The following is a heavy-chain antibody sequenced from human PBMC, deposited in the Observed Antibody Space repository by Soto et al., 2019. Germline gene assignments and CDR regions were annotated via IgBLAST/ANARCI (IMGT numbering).Heavy chain of an antibody. CDR2: IYYSGST. CDR3: ARPVMYSSSGDYYFDY. V-gene: IGHV4-31*03. Sequence: SATLSLTCTVSGGSISSGGYYWSWIRQHPGKGLEWIGYIYYSGSTYYNPSLKSRVTISVDTSKNQFSLKLSSVTAADTAVYYCARPVMYSSSGDYYFDYWGQGTLVTVSS. CDR1: GGSISSGGYY. J-gene: IGHJ4*02. D-gene: IGHD6-13*01.